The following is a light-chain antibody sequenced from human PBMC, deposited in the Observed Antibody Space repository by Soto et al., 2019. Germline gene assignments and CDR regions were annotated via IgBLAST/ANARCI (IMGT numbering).Light chain of an antibody. CDR1: SSKIGSNT. Sequence: QSVLTQPPAASGTPGQRVTIACSGSSSKIGSNTVNWYQQLPGTAPKLLIYSNNQRPSGVPVRFSGSTSGTSASLAISGLLSEDEEDYYCAGWHDRLNRLVFGGGTKLPVL. CDR3: AGWHDRLNRLV. V-gene: IGLV1-44*01. J-gene: IGLJ2*01. CDR2: SNN.